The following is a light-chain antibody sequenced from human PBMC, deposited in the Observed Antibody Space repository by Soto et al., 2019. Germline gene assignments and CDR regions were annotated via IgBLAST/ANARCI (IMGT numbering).Light chain of an antibody. Sequence: EIVMTQSPATLSVSPGERSTLSCRASQSVRSNLAWYQQKPGQAPRLLIYATSSRATGIPARLSGSGSGTEFTLTISSLQSEDFAVYYCQQYNNGWTFGQGTKVDIK. CDR3: QQYNNGWT. J-gene: IGKJ1*01. V-gene: IGKV3-15*01. CDR1: QSVRSN. CDR2: ATS.